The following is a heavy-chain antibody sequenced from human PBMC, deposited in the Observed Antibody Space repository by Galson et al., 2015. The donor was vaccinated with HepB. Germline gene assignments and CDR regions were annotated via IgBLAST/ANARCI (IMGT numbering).Heavy chain of an antibody. V-gene: IGHV1-2*06. CDR3: ARDRNRSGKYYLYRAMDV. CDR2: FDPNTGNT. Sequence: SVKVSCKASGYIFTDFYIHWVRQAPGQGLEWMGRFDPNTGNTRYPPNFRDRVTMARDRSISAVYMELTRLKSDDTAVYYCARDRNRSGKYYLYRAMDVWGPGTTVTVSS. J-gene: IGHJ6*02. D-gene: IGHD1-14*01. CDR1: GYIFTDFY.